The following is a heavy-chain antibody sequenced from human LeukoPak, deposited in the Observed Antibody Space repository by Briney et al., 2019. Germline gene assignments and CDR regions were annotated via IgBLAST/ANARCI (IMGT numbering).Heavy chain of an antibody. D-gene: IGHD5-18*01. CDR2: ISYDGSNK. V-gene: IGHV3-30-3*01. CDR1: GFTFSSYA. Sequence: GRSLRLSCAASGFTFSSYAMHWVRQAPGKGLEWVAVISYDGSNKYYADSVKGRFTISRDNSKNTLYLQMNSLRAEDTAVYYCARDHGYTYSKDRFDYWGQGTLVTVSS. CDR3: ARDHGYTYSKDRFDY. J-gene: IGHJ4*02.